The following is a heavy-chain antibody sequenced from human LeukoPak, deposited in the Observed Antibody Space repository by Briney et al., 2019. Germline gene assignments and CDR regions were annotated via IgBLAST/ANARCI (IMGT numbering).Heavy chain of an antibody. J-gene: IGHJ4*02. D-gene: IGHD3-10*01. CDR2: INYGGTT. Sequence: PSETLSLTCTVSGGSISSSNYFWSWIRQPPGQELEWIASINYGGTTYYNPSLKSRVTISVDTSKNQFPLRLTSVTAADTAVYLCARYVVYGSGKYYFDYWGQGSLVSVSS. V-gene: IGHV4-39*01. CDR1: GGSISSSNYF. CDR3: ARYVVYGSGKYYFDY.